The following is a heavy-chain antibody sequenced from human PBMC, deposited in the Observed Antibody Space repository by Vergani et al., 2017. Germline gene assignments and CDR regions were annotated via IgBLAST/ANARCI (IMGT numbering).Heavy chain of an antibody. D-gene: IGHD2-15*01. V-gene: IGHV5-51*01. J-gene: IGHJ5*02. CDR1: GYSFTSYW. CDR3: AREVSDLCSGGSCYPNWFDP. Sequence: EVPLVPSGAEVKTPGESLTISCKGSGYSFTSYWIGWVRQMPGKGLEWMGIIYPGDSDTRYSPSFQGQVTISADKSISTAYLQWSSLKASDTAMYYCAREVSDLCSGGSCYPNWFDPWGQGTLVTVSS. CDR2: IYPGDSDT.